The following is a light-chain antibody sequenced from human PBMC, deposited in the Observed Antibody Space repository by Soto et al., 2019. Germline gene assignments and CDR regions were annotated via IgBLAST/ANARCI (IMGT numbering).Light chain of an antibody. Sequence: EVVLTQSPATLSLSPGERATLSCRASQSVCNFLAWYQQKPGQAPRLLMYDASHRATGIPARFSGSGSGTDFTLTISSLEPEDFAVYYCHQRTNWLFSFGPGTKVDIK. V-gene: IGKV3-11*01. CDR3: HQRTNWLFS. CDR2: DAS. J-gene: IGKJ3*01. CDR1: QSVCNF.